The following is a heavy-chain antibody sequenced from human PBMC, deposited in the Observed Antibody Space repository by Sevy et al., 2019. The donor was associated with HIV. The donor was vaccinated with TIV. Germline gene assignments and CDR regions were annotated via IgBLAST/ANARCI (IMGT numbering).Heavy chain of an antibody. CDR3: VRDPLSLHLFDP. CDR2: ISPYSGDT. CDR1: GYTFTGYY. V-gene: IGHV1-2*06. J-gene: IGHJ5*02. Sequence: ASVKVSCKASGYTFTGYYIHWVRQAPGQVLEWMGRISPYSGDTNYAQKFQGRVTVTRDTSISTAYMELSSLRSDDTAIYYCVRDPLSLHLFDPWGQGTLVTVSS.